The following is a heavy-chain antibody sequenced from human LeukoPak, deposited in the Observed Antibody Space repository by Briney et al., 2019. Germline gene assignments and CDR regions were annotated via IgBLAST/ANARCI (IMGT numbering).Heavy chain of an antibody. Sequence: PSETLSLTCTVSGGSISSSSYYWGWIRQPPGKGLEWIGSIYYSGSTYYNPSLKSRVTISVDTSKNQFSLKLSSVTAADTAVYYCARLLVGTLYYFDYWGQGTLVTVSS. J-gene: IGHJ4*02. CDR1: GGSISSSSYY. CDR3: ARLLVGTLYYFDY. V-gene: IGHV4-39*01. CDR2: IYYSGST. D-gene: IGHD2-21*02.